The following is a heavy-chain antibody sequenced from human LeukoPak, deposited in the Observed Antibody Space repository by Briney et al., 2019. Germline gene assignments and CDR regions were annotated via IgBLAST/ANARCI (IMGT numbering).Heavy chain of an antibody. Sequence: PGGSLSHSCAASGFTLIRYEMHWVGQPTGKGLEWVSGIDTAGGTYYAGSVKGRFTISRENAKNSSSLQMNSLRAGDTAVYYCARRRYGVGSYSDALYIWAQGTMVTVSS. CDR1: GFTLIRYE. J-gene: IGHJ3*02. D-gene: IGHD3-10*01. V-gene: IGHV3-13*04. CDR3: ARRRYGVGSYSDALYI. CDR2: IDTAGGT.